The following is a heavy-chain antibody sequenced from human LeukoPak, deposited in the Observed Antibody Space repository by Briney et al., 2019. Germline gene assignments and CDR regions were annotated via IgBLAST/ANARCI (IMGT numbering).Heavy chain of an antibody. V-gene: IGHV3-21*01. CDR3: ARDRAAADLDY. CDR1: GFTFSSYS. J-gene: IGHJ4*02. Sequence: GGSLRLSCAASGFTFSSYSMNWVRQAPGKGLEWVSSISSSSSYIYYADSVKGRFTISRDNSKNTLYLQMNSLRAEDTAVYYCARDRAAADLDYWGQGTLVTVSS. CDR2: ISSSSSYI. D-gene: IGHD6-13*01.